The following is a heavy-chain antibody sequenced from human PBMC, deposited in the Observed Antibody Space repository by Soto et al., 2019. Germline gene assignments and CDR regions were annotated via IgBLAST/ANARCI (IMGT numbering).Heavy chain of an antibody. D-gene: IGHD2-2*01. CDR3: ARADCSSTSCYSYYYGMDV. CDR2: IIPILGIA. J-gene: IGHJ6*02. Sequence: QVQLVQSGAEVKKPGSSVKVSCKASGGTFSSYTISWVRQAPGQGLEWMGRIIPILGIANYAQKFQGRVTITADKSTSTAYKELSSLRSEDTAVYYCARADCSSTSCYSYYYGMDVWGQGTTVTVSS. V-gene: IGHV1-69*02. CDR1: GGTFSSYT.